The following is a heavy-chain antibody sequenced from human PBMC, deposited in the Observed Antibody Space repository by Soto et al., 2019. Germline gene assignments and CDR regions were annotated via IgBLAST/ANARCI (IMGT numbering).Heavy chain of an antibody. CDR1: GYTFNNFG. V-gene: IGHV1-18*04. Sequence: GASVKVSCKTSGYTFNNFGVTWVRQAPGQGREWMGWISGYNGNTHYVEKFQGRVTMTTDTSTSTAYMELRSLRFDDTAVYFCARDRTPWTGDESFGADDYYTMDVWGQGTAVTVSS. CDR3: ARDRTPWTGDESFGADDYYTMDV. J-gene: IGHJ6*02. D-gene: IGHD2-2*02. CDR2: ISGYNGNT.